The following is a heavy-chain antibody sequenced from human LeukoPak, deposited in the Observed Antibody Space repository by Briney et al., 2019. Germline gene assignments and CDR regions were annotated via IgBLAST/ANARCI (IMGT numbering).Heavy chain of an antibody. CDR3: ARGEGAYSSSWAHYYYGMDV. Sequence: GASVKVSCKVSGYTLTELSMHWVRQAPGQGLEWMGWINTNTGNPTYAQGFTGRFVFSLDTSVSTAYLQISSLKAEDTAVYYCARGEGAYSSSWAHYYYGMDVWGQGTTVTVSS. D-gene: IGHD6-13*01. J-gene: IGHJ6*02. CDR2: INTNTGNP. V-gene: IGHV7-4-1*02. CDR1: GYTLTELS.